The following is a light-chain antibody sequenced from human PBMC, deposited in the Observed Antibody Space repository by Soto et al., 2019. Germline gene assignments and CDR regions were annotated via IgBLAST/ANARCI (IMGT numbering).Light chain of an antibody. J-gene: IGKJ4*01. V-gene: IGKV4-1*01. CDR3: QQYYSTPLT. CDR1: QSVLYSSNNKNY. CDR2: WAS. Sequence: DIVMTQSPDSLAVSLGERATINCKSSQSVLYSSNNKNYLAWYQQKPGQPPKLLIYWASTRKSGDPDRFSGSGSGTDFTLTISSLQAEDVAVYYCQQYYSTPLTFGGGTKVEIK.